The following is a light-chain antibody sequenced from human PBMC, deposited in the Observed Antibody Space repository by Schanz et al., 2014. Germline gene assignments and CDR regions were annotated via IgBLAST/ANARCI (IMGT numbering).Light chain of an antibody. CDR2: NVN. Sequence: QSALIQPPSVSGSPGQSVTISCTGTSSDVGNYDVGNYDYVSWYQQHPGTVPKPMIYNVNTRPSGVPDGFSASKSANTASLTVSGLQADDEADYYCCSYAGSNNLVFGGGTKLTVL. V-gene: IGLV2-8*01. CDR3: CSYAGSNNLV. CDR1: SSDVGNYDVGNYDY. J-gene: IGLJ3*02.